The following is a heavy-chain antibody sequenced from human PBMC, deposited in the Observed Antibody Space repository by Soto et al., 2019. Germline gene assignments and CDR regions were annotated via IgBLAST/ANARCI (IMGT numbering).Heavy chain of an antibody. D-gene: IGHD4-17*01. CDR1: GFTFSSYA. Sequence: EVQLLESGGGLVQPGGSLRLSCAASGFTFSSYAMSGVRRAPGEGREWVSGISDGGGRTSYADAVKGRFAVSRDNTKHTLSLEMNRLRLDDTAVYDCATEKGNYGGDLNGYFDLGGRGTLVTVSS. CDR3: ATEKGNYGGDLNGYFDL. J-gene: IGHJ2*01. V-gene: IGHV3-23*01. CDR2: ISDGGGRT.